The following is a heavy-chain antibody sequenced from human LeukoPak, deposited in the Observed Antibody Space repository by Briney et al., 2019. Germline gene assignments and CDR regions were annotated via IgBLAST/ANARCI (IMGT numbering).Heavy chain of an antibody. CDR1: GFTFSSYS. CDR2: ISSSSSYI. Sequence: GGSLRLSCAASGFTFSSYSMNWVRQAPGKGLEWVSSISSSSSYIYCADSVKGRFTISRDNAKNSLYLQMNSLRAEGTAVYYCARVKTYDYVWGSYGTKTHLDYWGQGTLVTVSS. V-gene: IGHV3-21*01. D-gene: IGHD3-16*01. CDR3: ARVKTYDYVWGSYGTKTHLDY. J-gene: IGHJ4*02.